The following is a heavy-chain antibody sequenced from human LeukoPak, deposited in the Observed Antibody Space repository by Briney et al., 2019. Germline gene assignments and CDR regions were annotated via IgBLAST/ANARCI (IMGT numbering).Heavy chain of an antibody. V-gene: IGHV3-7*01. CDR2: IKEDGSEK. Sequence: GGPLRLSCAASGFTFSYSWMTWIRQAPGKGLEWVANIKEDGSEKNYVDSVRGRFTISRDNAKNSLYLQMNSLRAEDTAVYYCARDSGWYPVDYWGQGTLVTVSS. CDR1: GFTFSYSW. CDR3: ARDSGWYPVDY. D-gene: IGHD6-19*01. J-gene: IGHJ4*02.